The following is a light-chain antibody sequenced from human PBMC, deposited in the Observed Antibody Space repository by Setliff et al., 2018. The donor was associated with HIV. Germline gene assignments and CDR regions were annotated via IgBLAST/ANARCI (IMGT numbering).Light chain of an antibody. CDR2: EVS. V-gene: IGLV2-14*01. CDR3: SSYTSSSPLYV. CDR1: SSDVGGYNY. Sequence: LTQPASVSGSPGQSITISCTGTSSDVGGYNYVSWYQQHPGKAPKLMIYEVSNRPSGVSDRFSSSKSGNTASLTISGLQTEDEADYFCSSYTSSSPLYVFGTGTKVTVL. J-gene: IGLJ1*01.